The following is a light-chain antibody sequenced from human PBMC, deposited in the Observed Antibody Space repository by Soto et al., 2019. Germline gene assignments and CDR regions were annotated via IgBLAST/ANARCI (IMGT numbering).Light chain of an antibody. V-gene: IGKV2-24*01. CDR2: RVP. Sequence: EIVLTQTPLSSPVTLGQPASISCRSSQSLAHSDGNTYLSWLQQRPGQPPRLLIYRVPKRVSGGPHRFRGSGAGTDFTLTISRADAEEGGIYCCRQATVFPPYTFGQGTKLELK. CDR1: QSLAHSDGNTY. CDR3: RQATVFPPYT. J-gene: IGKJ2*01.